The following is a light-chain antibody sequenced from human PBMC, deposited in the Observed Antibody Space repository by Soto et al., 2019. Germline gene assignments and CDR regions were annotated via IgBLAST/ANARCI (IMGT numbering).Light chain of an antibody. CDR3: AAWDGSLNGYV. V-gene: IGLV1-44*01. J-gene: IGLJ1*01. Sequence: QAVVTQPPSASGTPGQTVTISCSGSSSNIGSNAVSWYQQLPGTAPKLLIYSNHQRPSGVPDRFSGAKSGTSASLAMSGLQSEDEADYYCAAWDGSLNGYVFGTGTKVTVL. CDR1: SSNIGSNA. CDR2: SNH.